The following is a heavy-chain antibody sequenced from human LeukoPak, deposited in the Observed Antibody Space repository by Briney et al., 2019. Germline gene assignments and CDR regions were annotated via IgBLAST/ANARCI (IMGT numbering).Heavy chain of an antibody. D-gene: IGHD3-22*01. CDR2: ISGSGGST. CDR3: AKGYDSNSYYANY. V-gene: IGHV3-23*01. CDR1: GFTFSSYA. J-gene: IGHJ4*02. Sequence: GGSLRLSCAASGFTFSSYATSWVRQAPGKGPEWVSGISGSGGSTYYADSVKGRFTVSRDNSKNTLYLQMNSLRAEDTAVYYCAKGYDSNSYYANYWGQGTLVTVSS.